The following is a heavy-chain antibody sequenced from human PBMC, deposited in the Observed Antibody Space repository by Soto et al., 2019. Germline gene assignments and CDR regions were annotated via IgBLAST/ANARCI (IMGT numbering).Heavy chain of an antibody. D-gene: IGHD3-3*01. J-gene: IGHJ5*02. Sequence: ASVKVSCKTSGYTFNTYGINWVRQAPGQGLELMGWISAYDGKTTYAEKFQGRVTLTTDTSTSTAYMELRSLRSDDTAIYYCARDPHEFWASYWFDPWGQGTPVTVSS. V-gene: IGHV1-18*01. CDR3: ARDPHEFWASYWFDP. CDR1: GYTFNTYG. CDR2: ISAYDGKT.